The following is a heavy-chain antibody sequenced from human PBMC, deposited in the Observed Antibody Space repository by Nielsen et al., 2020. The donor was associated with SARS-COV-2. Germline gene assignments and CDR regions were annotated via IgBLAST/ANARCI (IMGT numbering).Heavy chain of an antibody. CDR1: ADTFTGYY. CDR3: ATQGLKTSWYLVEYYYVMDV. CDR2: FDPEDGET. J-gene: IGHJ6*02. D-gene: IGHD4-23*01. Sequence: ASVKVSCKTSADTFTGYYMHWVRQAPGKGLEWMGRFDPEDGETMYAQKFQGRVTMTEDRSTDTAYMELSSLRSDDTAVYYCATQGLKTSWYLVEYYYVMDVWGQGTTVSVSS. V-gene: IGHV1-24*01.